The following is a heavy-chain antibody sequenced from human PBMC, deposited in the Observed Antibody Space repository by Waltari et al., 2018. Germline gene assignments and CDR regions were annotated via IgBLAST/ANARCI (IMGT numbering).Heavy chain of an antibody. J-gene: IGHJ4*02. CDR2: IIPIFGTA. Sequence: VQLVQSGAEVTKPGSSVKVSCKASGGTFISYDLSWVRQAPGQGLEWMRGIIPIFGTANYAQKFQGRVTITADESTSTAYMELSSLRSEDTAVYYCARDGSSGWPGDYFDYWGQGTLVTVSS. D-gene: IGHD6-19*01. V-gene: IGHV1-69*13. CDR3: ARDGSSGWPGDYFDY. CDR1: GGTFISYD.